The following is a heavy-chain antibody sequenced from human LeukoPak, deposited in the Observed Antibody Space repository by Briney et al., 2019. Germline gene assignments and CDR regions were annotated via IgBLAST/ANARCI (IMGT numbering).Heavy chain of an antibody. J-gene: IGHJ4*02. V-gene: IGHV3-11*01. CDR1: GFTFSDYY. CDR3: AKENRGSVASFDY. D-gene: IGHD3-10*01. CDR2: ISSGGSTI. Sequence: PGGSLRLSCAVSGFTFSDYYMSWIRQAPGKGLEWVAYISSGGSTISHADSVKGRFTISRDNAENSLYLQMNSLRAEDTAVYYCAKENRGSVASFDYWGQGTLVTVSS.